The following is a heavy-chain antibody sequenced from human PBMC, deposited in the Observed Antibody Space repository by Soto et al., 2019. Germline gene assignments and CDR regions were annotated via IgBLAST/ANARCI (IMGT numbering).Heavy chain of an antibody. CDR2: IIPIFGTA. Sequence: QVQLVQSGAEVKKPGSSVKVSCKASGGTFSSYAISWVRQAPGQGLEWMGGIIPIFGTANYAQKFQGRVTITADESTSTAYMELGSLRSEDTAVYYCAQIAVAGMLGYYYGMDVWGQGTTVTVSS. J-gene: IGHJ6*02. D-gene: IGHD6-19*01. CDR1: GGTFSSYA. CDR3: AQIAVAGMLGYYYGMDV. V-gene: IGHV1-69*12.